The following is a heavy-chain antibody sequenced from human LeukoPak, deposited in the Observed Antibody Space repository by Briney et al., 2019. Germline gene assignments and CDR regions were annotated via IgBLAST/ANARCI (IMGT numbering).Heavy chain of an antibody. V-gene: IGHV4-39*01. CDR1: GGSISSGSYY. Sequence: PSETLSLTCTVSGGSISSGSYYWGWFRQPPGKGLEWIGSIYYSGNTYYNPSLESRVTISVDTSKNQFSLKVSSATAADTAVYYCARQDTLTHYYVMDVWGQGTTVTVSS. CDR3: ARQDTLTHYYVMDV. CDR2: IYYSGNT. J-gene: IGHJ6*02. D-gene: IGHD4-17*01.